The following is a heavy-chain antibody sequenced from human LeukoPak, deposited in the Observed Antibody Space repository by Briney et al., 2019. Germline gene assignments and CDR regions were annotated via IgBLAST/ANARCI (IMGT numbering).Heavy chain of an antibody. J-gene: IGHJ6*03. CDR1: GFTFSTYW. D-gene: IGHD4-17*01. V-gene: IGHV3-74*01. CDR3: VGFTPVTPPYYYYYMDV. CDR2: IDTEGGSA. Sequence: GGSLRLSCAASGFTFSTYWMHWVRQPPGKGLVWVSRIDTEGGSASYADSVKGRFTISRDNAKNTLYLQMNSLRAEDTAVYYCVGFTPVTPPYYYYYMDVWGKGTTVTISS.